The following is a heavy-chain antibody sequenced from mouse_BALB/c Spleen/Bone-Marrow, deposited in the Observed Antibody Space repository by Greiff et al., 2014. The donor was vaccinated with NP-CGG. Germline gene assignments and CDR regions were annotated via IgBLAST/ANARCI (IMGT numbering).Heavy chain of an antibody. CDR2: ISYSGST. CDR1: GDSITSGY. D-gene: IGHD1-1*01. J-gene: IGHJ4*01. Sequence: DVHLVESGPSLVKPSQTLSLTCSVSGDSITSGYWNWIRKFPGNKLEYMGYISYSGSTYYNPSLKSRISITRDTSKNQYYLQLNTVTTEDTATYYCARILLRSYAMDYWGQGTSVTVSS. CDR3: ARILLRSYAMDY. V-gene: IGHV3-8*02.